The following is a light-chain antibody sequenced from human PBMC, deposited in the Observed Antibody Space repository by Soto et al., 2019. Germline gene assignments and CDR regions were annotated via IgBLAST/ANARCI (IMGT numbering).Light chain of an antibody. Sequence: QAVVTQPASVSGSPGQSITISCTGTGSDVGGYNYVSWFQQSPGKAPKVMIYDVSDRPSGVSNRFSGSKSGNTASLTISGLQAEDEADYYCSSYTKNNTVVFGGGTKLTVL. V-gene: IGLV2-14*01. CDR1: GSDVGGYNY. CDR2: DVS. J-gene: IGLJ2*01. CDR3: SSYTKNNTVV.